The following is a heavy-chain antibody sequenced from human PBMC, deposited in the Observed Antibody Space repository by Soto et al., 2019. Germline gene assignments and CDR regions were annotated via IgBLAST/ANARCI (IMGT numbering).Heavy chain of an antibody. V-gene: IGHV3-21*01. D-gene: IGHD3-16*01. CDR3: ARSALPDRSIMLTFGGVMRAFDI. J-gene: IGHJ3*02. Sequence: RGSLILSCAASGFTFSFYSMNWVRQAPGKGLECVPCISSSSSYIYYADSVKGRFTISRDNAKNSLYLQMNSLRAEDTAVYYCARSALPDRSIMLTFGGVMRAFDIWGQGTMVTVSS. CDR2: ISSSSSYI. CDR1: GFTFSFYS.